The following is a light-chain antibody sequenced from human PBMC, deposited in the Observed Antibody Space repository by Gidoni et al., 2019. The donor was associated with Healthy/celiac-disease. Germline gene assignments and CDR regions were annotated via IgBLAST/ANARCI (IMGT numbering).Light chain of an antibody. CDR1: QSINSY. J-gene: IGKJ4*01. Sequence: DSQMTQSPSSLSASVGDRVTITCRASQSINSYLNWYQQKPGKAPKLLIYAASSLQSGVPSRFSGSGSGTDFTLTISSLQPEDFATYYCQQSYSTPLTFGGGTKVEIK. V-gene: IGKV1-39*01. CDR2: AAS. CDR3: QQSYSTPLT.